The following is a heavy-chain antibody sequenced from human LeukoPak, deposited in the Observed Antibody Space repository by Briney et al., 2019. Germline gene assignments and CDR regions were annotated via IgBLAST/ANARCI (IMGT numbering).Heavy chain of an antibody. CDR1: GYTFTGYY. D-gene: IGHD3-22*01. J-gene: IGHJ4*02. V-gene: IGHV1-2*02. Sequence: GASVKVSCKASGYTFTGYYMHWVRQAPGQGLGWMGWINPNSGGTYYAQKFQGRVSMTRDTSISTAYMELSSLRSDDTAVYYCYYRVSSGYLTWGQGTLVAVSS. CDR2: INPNSGGT. CDR3: YYRVSSGYLT.